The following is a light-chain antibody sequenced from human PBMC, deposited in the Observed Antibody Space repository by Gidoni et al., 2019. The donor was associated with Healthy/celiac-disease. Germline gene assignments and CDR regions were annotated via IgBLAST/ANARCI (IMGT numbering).Light chain of an antibody. CDR2: DAS. CDR3: QQRSNWPPKLT. CDR1: QSVSSY. J-gene: IGKJ4*01. Sequence: VLTQSPATLSLSPGERATLSCRASQSVSSYLAWYQQKPGQAPRLLSYDASNRATGIPARFSGSGSGTDFALTISSLEPEDFAVYYCQQRSNWPPKLTFGGGTKVEIK. V-gene: IGKV3-11*01.